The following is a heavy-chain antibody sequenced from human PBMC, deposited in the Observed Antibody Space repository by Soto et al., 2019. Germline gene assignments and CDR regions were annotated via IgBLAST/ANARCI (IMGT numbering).Heavy chain of an antibody. J-gene: IGHJ3*01. CDR2: IYPGDSDT. CDR1: GYSFSSHW. Sequence: GESLKISCKGSGYSFSSHWIAWVRRVPGKGLECMGIIYPGDSDTRYTTSFQDQVTFSADKSTSTAYLQWSSLKTSDTGMYYCARDVSDDAFDVWGQGTMVTVSS. D-gene: IGHD1-26*01. V-gene: IGHV5-51*01. CDR3: ARDVSDDAFDV.